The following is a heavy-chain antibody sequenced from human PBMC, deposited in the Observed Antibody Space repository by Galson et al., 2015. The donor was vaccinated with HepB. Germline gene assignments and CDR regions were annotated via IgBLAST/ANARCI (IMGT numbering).Heavy chain of an antibody. Sequence: SVKVSCKASGYTFSSYGITWVRQAPGQGLEWMGWISAYNGHTNYAQKLQGRVTMTTDTSTTTAYMDLRSLGSDDTAVYYCARIASGWTHNDYWGQGTLVTVSS. D-gene: IGHD6-19*01. CDR1: GYTFSSYG. V-gene: IGHV1-18*04. J-gene: IGHJ4*02. CDR2: ISAYNGHT. CDR3: ARIASGWTHNDY.